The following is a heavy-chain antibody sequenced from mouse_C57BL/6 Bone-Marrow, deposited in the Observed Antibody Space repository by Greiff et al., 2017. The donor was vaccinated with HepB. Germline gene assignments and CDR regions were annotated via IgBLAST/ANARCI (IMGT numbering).Heavy chain of an antibody. CDR1: GFTFSSYA. Sequence: EVHLVESGGGLVKPGGSLKLSCAASGFTFSSYAMSWVRQTPEKRLEWVATISDGGSYTYYPDNVKGRFTISRDNAKNNLYLQMSHLKSEDTAMYYCARGNYYGSSSYAMDYWGQVTSVTVSS. V-gene: IGHV5-4*01. CDR3: ARGNYYGSSSYAMDY. D-gene: IGHD1-1*01. CDR2: ISDGGSYT. J-gene: IGHJ4*01.